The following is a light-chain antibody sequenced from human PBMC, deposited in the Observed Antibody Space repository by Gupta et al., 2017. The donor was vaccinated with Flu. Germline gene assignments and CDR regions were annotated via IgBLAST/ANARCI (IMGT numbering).Light chain of an antibody. CDR3: QQYNNWPRT. Sequence: EIVMTQSPATLSVSPGERATLSCRASQSVSSNVAWYQQKPGQAPRRLIYGASTRATGIPARFRGSGSGTEFTLTISSLQSEDVAVYDCQQYNNWPRTFGQGTKVEIK. V-gene: IGKV3-15*01. CDR1: QSVSSN. J-gene: IGKJ1*01. CDR2: GAS.